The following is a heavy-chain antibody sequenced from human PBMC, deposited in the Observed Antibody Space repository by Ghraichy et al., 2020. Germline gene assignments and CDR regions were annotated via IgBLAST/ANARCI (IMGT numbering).Heavy chain of an antibody. J-gene: IGHJ5*02. V-gene: IGHV4-39*01. CDR2: IYYSGST. CDR1: GGSISSSSYY. CDR3: ARHRCSGGSCYASNWFDP. D-gene: IGHD2-15*01. Sequence: TLSLTCTVSGGSISSSSYYWGWIRQPPGKGLEWIGSIYYSGSTYYNPSLKSRVTISVDTSKNQFSLKLSSVTAADTAVYYCARHRCSGGSCYASNWFDPWGQGTLVTVSS.